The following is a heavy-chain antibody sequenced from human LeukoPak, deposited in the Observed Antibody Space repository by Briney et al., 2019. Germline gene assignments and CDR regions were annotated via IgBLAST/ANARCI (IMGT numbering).Heavy chain of an antibody. Sequence: SETLSLTCTVSGGSISSSSYYWGWIRQPPGKGLEWSGRIYYSGSTYYNPSLKSRVTVSVATSKNQFSLKLSSVTAADTAVYCCARQDYGDDPYYFDYWGQGTLVTVSS. D-gene: IGHD4-17*01. CDR2: IYYSGST. V-gene: IGHV4-39*01. CDR3: ARQDYGDDPYYFDY. CDR1: GGSISSSSYY. J-gene: IGHJ4*02.